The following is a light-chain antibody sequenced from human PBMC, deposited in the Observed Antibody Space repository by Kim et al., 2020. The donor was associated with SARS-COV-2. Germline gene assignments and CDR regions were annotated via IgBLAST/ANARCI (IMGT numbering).Light chain of an antibody. CDR2: DAS. CDR3: QQGTNWPALT. CDR1: QSVTRY. J-gene: IGKJ4*01. Sequence: EVVLTQSPATLSLSPGERATLSCRASQSVTRYLAWYQQKPGQAPRLLIFDASRRATAIPARFSGSGSGTDFTLTITSLEPEDFAVYYCQQGTNWPALTFGGGTKVDIK. V-gene: IGKV3-11*01.